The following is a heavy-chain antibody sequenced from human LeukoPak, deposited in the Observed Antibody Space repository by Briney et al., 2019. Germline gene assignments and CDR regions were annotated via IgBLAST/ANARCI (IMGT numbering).Heavy chain of an antibody. Sequence: GGSLRLSCAASGFTVSSNYMSWVRQAPGKGLEWVSVIYSGGSTYYADSVKGRFTISRDNSKNTLYLQMNSLRAEDTAVYYCARDPDYGDYDTFDYWGQGTLVTASS. CDR2: IYSGGST. CDR1: GFTVSSNY. D-gene: IGHD4-17*01. V-gene: IGHV3-53*01. CDR3: ARDPDYGDYDTFDY. J-gene: IGHJ4*02.